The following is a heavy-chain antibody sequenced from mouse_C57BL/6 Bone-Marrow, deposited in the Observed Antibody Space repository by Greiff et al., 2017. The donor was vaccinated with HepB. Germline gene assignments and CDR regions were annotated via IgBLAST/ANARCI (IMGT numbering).Heavy chain of an antibody. Sequence: EVHLVESGGGLVQPGGSLSLSCAASGFTFTDYYMSWVRQPPGKALEWLGFIRNKANGYTTEYSASVKGRFTISRDNSQSILYLQMKALRAEDSATYYCARLGDYGIGAIDYWGQGTSVTVSS. CDR2: IRNKANGYTT. J-gene: IGHJ4*01. D-gene: IGHD2-4*01. CDR1: GFTFTDYY. V-gene: IGHV7-3*01. CDR3: ARLGDYGIGAIDY.